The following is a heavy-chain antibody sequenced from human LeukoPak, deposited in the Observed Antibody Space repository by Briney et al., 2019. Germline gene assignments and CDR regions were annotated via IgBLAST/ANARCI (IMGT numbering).Heavy chain of an antibody. CDR2: IHTSGST. Sequence: SETLSLTCSVSGGSISSYYWSWIRQPAGKGLEWIGRIHTSGSTNYNPSLKSRVTISVDKSKNQFSLSLSSVTAADTAVYYCARARTVVVATSKILIDYWGQGILVTVS. V-gene: IGHV4-4*07. CDR3: ARARTVVVATSKILIDY. D-gene: IGHD2-15*01. CDR1: GGSISSYY. J-gene: IGHJ4*02.